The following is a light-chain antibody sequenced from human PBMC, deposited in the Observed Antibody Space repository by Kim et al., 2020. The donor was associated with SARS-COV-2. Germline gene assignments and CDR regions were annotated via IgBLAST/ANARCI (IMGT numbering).Light chain of an antibody. Sequence: IVTITCRASQDISSWLAWYQQKPGKVPKLLIFKASILETGVPSRFAGSGSRTDFTLPINSLQPEDSANYFCQQYYNYPYTFGQGTNLE. J-gene: IGKJ2*01. CDR1: QDISSW. V-gene: IGKV1-5*03. CDR3: QQYYNYPYT. CDR2: KAS.